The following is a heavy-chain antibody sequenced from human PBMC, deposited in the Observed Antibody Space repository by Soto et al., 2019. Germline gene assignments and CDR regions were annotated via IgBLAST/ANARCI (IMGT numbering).Heavy chain of an antibody. V-gene: IGHV3-48*02. CDR3: ARDRLMMDYYYYGMDV. CDR2: ISSSSSTI. D-gene: IGHD2-8*01. CDR1: GFTFSSYS. J-gene: IGHJ6*02. Sequence: GGSLRLSCAASGFTFSSYSMNWVRQAPGKGLEWVSYISSSSSTIYYADSVKGRFTISRDNAKNSLYLQMNSLRDEDTAVYYCARDRLMMDYYYYGMDVWGQGTTVTLSS.